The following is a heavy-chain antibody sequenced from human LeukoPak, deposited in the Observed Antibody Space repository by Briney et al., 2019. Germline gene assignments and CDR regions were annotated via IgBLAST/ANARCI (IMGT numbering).Heavy chain of an antibody. CDR1: GFTVSSNY. CDR2: IRSDGSNK. V-gene: IGHV3-30*02. Sequence: GGSLRLSCAASGFTVSSNYMSWVRQAPGKGLEWVAFIRSDGSNKYYADSVKGRFTISRDNSKNTLYLQMNSLRAEDTAVYYCAKDFLWFGELNHFDYWGQGTLVTVSS. CDR3: AKDFLWFGELNHFDY. D-gene: IGHD3-10*01. J-gene: IGHJ4*02.